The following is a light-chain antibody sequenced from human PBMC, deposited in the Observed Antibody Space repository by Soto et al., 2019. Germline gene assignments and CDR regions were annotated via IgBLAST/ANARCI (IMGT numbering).Light chain of an antibody. CDR2: DVS. V-gene: IGLV2-14*03. CDR3: GSYSSSSTLYV. Sequence: QSMLTQPASVSGSPGQSITISCTGTSSDVGGSNYVSWYQQHPGKAPKLMIYDVSNRPSGVSNRFSGSKSGNTASLTISGLQAEDEADYYCGSYSSSSTLYVFGTGTQLTVL. CDR1: SSDVGGSNY. J-gene: IGLJ1*01.